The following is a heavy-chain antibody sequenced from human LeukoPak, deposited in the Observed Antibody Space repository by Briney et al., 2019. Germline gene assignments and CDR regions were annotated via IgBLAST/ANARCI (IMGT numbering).Heavy chain of an antibody. D-gene: IGHD2-21*02. CDR3: ASEVVTANFAEYYFDY. V-gene: IGHV1-69*05. CDR2: IIPIFGTA. J-gene: IGHJ4*02. CDR1: GGTFSSYA. Sequence: ASVKVSCKASGGTFSSYAISWVRQAPGRGLEWMGGIIPIFGTANYAQKFQGRVTITTDESTSTAYMELSGLRSEDTAVYYCASEVVTANFAEYYFDYWGQGTLVTVSS.